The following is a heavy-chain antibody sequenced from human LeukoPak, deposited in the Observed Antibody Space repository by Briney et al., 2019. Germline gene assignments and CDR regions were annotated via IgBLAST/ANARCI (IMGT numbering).Heavy chain of an antibody. CDR3: RIKSASFDY. D-gene: IGHD3-3*01. J-gene: IGHJ4*02. CDR1: GGSFSGYY. V-gene: IGHV4-34*01. CDR2: INHSGST. Sequence: MTSETLSLTCAVYGGSFSGYYWSWIRQPPGKGLEWIGEINHSGSTNYNPSLKSRVTISVDTSKNQFSLKLSSVTAADTAVYYCRIKSASFDYWGQGTLVTVSS.